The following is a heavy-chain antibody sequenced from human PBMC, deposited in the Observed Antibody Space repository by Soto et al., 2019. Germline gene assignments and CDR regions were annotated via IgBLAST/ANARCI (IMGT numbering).Heavy chain of an antibody. CDR2: ISSDGSYK. J-gene: IGHJ4*02. Sequence: QVQLVESGGGVVQPGRSLRLSCAASGFTFSSYGMHWVLQAPGKGLEWVAVISSDGSYKNYADSVKGRFSISRDNSRNTLSLQMNSLRPEDTAVFYCAKEPYDSTGFYYAFHHWGQGTLVTVSS. CDR1: GFTFSSYG. V-gene: IGHV3-30*18. CDR3: AKEPYDSTGFYYAFHH. D-gene: IGHD3-22*01.